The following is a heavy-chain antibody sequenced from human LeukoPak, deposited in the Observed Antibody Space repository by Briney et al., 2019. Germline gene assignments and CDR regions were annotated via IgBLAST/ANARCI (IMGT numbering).Heavy chain of an antibody. CDR3: ARVKYGSGTDWDNWFDP. CDR2: IYHSGST. Sequence: SQTLSLTCAVSGGSISSGGYSWSWIRQPPGKGLEWIGYIYHSGSTYYNPSLKSRVTISVDRSKNQFSLKLSSVTAADTAVYYCARVKYGSGTDWDNWFDPWGQGTLVTVSS. D-gene: IGHD3-10*01. V-gene: IGHV4-30-2*01. CDR1: GGSISSGGYS. J-gene: IGHJ5*02.